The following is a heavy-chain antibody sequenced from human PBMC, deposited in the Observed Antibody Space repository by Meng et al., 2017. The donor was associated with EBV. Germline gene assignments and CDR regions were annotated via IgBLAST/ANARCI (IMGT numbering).Heavy chain of an antibody. CDR3: ARVVATIFTNWFDP. D-gene: IGHD5-12*01. CDR2: IYYSGST. CDR1: VGSISSSSYY. V-gene: IGHV4-39*07. J-gene: IGHJ5*02. Sequence: LLRQESGPGLVKPSEPLSLTCTVSVGSISSSSYYWGWIRQPPGKGLEWIGSIYYSGSTYYNPSLKSRVTISVDTSKNQFSLKLSSVTAADTAVYYCARVVATIFTNWFDPWGQGTLVTVSS.